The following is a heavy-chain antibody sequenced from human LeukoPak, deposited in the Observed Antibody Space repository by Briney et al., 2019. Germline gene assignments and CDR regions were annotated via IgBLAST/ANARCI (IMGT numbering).Heavy chain of an antibody. V-gene: IGHV3-7*01. CDR1: GFTFSTYW. CDR3: APRAAAGYFGY. Sequence: GGSLRLSCAASGFTFSTYWMSWVRQAPGKGPEWVANIDQVGSDKYYADSVKGRFTASRENAKNSLYLQMNSLRVEDTAVYYCAPRAAAGYFGYWGQGTLVTVSS. CDR2: IDQVGSDK. D-gene: IGHD6-13*01. J-gene: IGHJ4*02.